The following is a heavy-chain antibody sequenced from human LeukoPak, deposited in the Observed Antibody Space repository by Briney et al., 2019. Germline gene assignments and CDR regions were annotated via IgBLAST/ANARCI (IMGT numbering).Heavy chain of an antibody. CDR2: ISSSSYI. V-gene: IGHV3-21*01. CDR3: ARERASSSWTLFGY. CDR1: GFTFSSYS. J-gene: IGHJ4*02. D-gene: IGHD6-13*01. Sequence: GGSLRVSCAASGFTFSSYSMNWVRQAPGKGLEWVSSISSSSYIYYADSVKGRFTISRDDAKNSLYLQMNSLIAEDTAVYYCARERASSSWTLFGYWGQGTLVTVAS.